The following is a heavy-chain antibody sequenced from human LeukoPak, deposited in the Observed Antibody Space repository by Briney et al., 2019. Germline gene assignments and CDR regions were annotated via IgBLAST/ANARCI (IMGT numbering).Heavy chain of an antibody. CDR2: IRSKANNYAT. V-gene: IGHV3-73*01. Sequence: PGGSLRLSCAASGFTSSASTMHWVRQASGKGLEWVGRIRSKANNYATAYAASVQGRFTISRDDSKNTAYLQMNSLKTEDTALYYCTSVVGATFDYWGQGTLVTVSS. D-gene: IGHD1-26*01. CDR1: GFTSSAST. J-gene: IGHJ4*02. CDR3: TSVVGATFDY.